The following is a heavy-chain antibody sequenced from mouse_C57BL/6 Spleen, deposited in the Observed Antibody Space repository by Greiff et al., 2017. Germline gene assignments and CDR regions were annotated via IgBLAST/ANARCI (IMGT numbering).Heavy chain of an antibody. CDR1: GYAFSSSW. Sequence: QVQLKESGPELVKPGASVKISCKASGYAFSSSWMNWVKQRPGKGLEWIGRIYPGDGDTNYNGKVKGKATLTADNSSSTAYMQLGSLTAEDSAVYFCARGGGWYFDVWGTGTKVTVSS. J-gene: IGHJ1*03. CDR3: ARGGGWYFDV. CDR2: IYPGDGDT. V-gene: IGHV1-82*01.